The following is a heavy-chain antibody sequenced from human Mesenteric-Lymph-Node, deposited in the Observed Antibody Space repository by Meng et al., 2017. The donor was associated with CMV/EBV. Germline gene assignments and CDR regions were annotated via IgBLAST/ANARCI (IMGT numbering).Heavy chain of an antibody. CDR2: ISPYNGNI. CDR1: GYTFTSYD. CDR3: ARGSRWEPTPDFDY. V-gene: IGHV1-18*01. D-gene: IGHD1-26*01. J-gene: IGHJ4*02. Sequence: ASVKVSCKASGYTFTSYDISWVRQAPGQGLEWMGWISPYNGNINYAQKLQGRVTMTTDTSTSTAYMELRSLRSDDTAVYYCARGSRWEPTPDFDYWGQGTLVTVSS.